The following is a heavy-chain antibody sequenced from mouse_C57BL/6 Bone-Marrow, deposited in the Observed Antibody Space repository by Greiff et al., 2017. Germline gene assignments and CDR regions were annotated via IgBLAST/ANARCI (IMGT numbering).Heavy chain of an antibody. CDR1: EYEFPSHD. Sequence: EVKLEESGGGLVQPGESLKLSCESNEYEFPSHDMSWVRKTPEKRLELVAAINSDGGSTYYPETMERRFIISRDNTKKTLYLQMSSLRSEDTALYYWARHDGYHWYFDVWGTGTTVTVSS. D-gene: IGHD2-3*01. CDR2: INSDGGST. CDR3: ARHDGYHWYFDV. V-gene: IGHV5-2*03. J-gene: IGHJ1*03.